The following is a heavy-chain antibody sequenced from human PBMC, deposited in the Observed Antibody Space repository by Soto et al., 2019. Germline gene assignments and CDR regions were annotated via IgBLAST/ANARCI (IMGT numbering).Heavy chain of an antibody. D-gene: IGHD2-8*01. CDR2: IYYSGST. CDR3: ATDRRYSTNGVCCYYYIYEMDV. Sequence: SETLSLTCTVSGGSISSGGYYWSWIRQHPGKGLEWIGYIYYSGSTYYNPSLKSRVTISVDTSKNQLSLKLSSVTAADTAVYFFATDRRYSTNGVCCYYYIYEMDVLDQGTSVTVS. CDR1: GGSISSGGYY. J-gene: IGHJ6*02. V-gene: IGHV4-31*03.